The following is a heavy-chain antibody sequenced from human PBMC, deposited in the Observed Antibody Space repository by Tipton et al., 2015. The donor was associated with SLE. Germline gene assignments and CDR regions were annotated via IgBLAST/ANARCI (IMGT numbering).Heavy chain of an antibody. D-gene: IGHD3-16*01. CDR3: ARRGDWWYFDL. J-gene: IGHJ2*01. CDR2: INHSGST. Sequence: TLSLTCAVSGGSFSDYSWTWIRQPPGKGLEWVGEINHSGSTNYNPSLKSRVTISVDTSKNHFSLKLTSVTAADTAVYFCARRGDWWYFDLWGRGTLVTVSS. CDR1: GGSFSDYS. V-gene: IGHV4-34*01.